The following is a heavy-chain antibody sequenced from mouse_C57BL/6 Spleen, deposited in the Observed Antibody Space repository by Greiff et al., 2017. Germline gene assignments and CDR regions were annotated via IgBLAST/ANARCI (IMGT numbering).Heavy chain of an antibody. V-gene: IGHV5-4*01. J-gene: IGHJ1*03. CDR1: GFTFSSYA. Sequence: EVQLVESGGGLVKPGGSLKLSCAASGFTFSSYAMSWVRQTPEKRLEWVATISDGGSYTYYPDNVKGRFTISRDNAKNNLYLQRSHLKSEDTAMYYCAREGGYSNYDVWGTGTTVTVSS. CDR2: ISDGGSYT. CDR3: AREGGYSNYDV. D-gene: IGHD2-5*01.